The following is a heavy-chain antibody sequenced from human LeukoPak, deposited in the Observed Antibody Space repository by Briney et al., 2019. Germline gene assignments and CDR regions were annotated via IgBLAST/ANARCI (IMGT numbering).Heavy chain of an antibody. D-gene: IGHD4-17*01. CDR3: ARQVRTTVHFDP. CDR2: IYYSGST. V-gene: IGHV4-61*01. CDR1: GYSISSGYY. Sequence: ASETLSLTCTVSGYSISSGYYWGWIRQPPGKGLEWIGYIYYSGSTNYNPSLKSRVTISIDTSKNQFSLKLSSVTAADTAVYFCARQVRTTVHFDPWGQGTLVTVSS. J-gene: IGHJ5*02.